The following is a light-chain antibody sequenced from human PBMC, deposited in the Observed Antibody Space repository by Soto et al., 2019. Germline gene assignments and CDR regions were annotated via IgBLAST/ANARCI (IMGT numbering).Light chain of an antibody. CDR3: HQYNTIPLT. Sequence: EIVMTQSPATLSVSPGERATLSCRASQTISSNLAWYQQKPGQSPSLLIYGTSTRVPGIPARFSGSGSGTEYTPTISSLQSEDYSVYYCHQYNTIPLTFGPGTKVDIK. V-gene: IGKV3-15*01. J-gene: IGKJ3*01. CDR2: GTS. CDR1: QTISSN.